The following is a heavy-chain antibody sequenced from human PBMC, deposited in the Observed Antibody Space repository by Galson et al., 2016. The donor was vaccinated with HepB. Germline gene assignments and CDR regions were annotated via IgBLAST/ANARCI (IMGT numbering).Heavy chain of an antibody. J-gene: IGHJ4*02. Sequence: LRLSCAASGFTFSNSAMSWVRQAPGKGLEWVSAISGSGDSTFYTDSVKGRFTISRDNSKSTLYLQMNSLRAEDTALYYCAKASGSGWYGDYYFDYWGQGTLVTVSS. CDR3: AKASGSGWYGDYYFDY. CDR1: GFTFSNSA. CDR2: ISGSGDST. D-gene: IGHD6-19*01. V-gene: IGHV3-23*01.